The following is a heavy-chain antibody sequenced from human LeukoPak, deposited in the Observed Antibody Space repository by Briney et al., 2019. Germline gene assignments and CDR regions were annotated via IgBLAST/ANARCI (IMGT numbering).Heavy chain of an antibody. CDR2: ISGSGDST. CDR1: GFAFSTYP. J-gene: IGHJ4*02. V-gene: IGHV3-23*01. CDR3: AKDWSCDS. Sequence: GGSLRLSCAASGFAFSTYPMTWVRQAPGKGLGWVSAISGSGDSTSYAASVQGRSTISRDNSKYTLYLQVNSLRVEDTAIYYCAKDWSCDSWGQGTLVTVSS. D-gene: IGHD3-10*01.